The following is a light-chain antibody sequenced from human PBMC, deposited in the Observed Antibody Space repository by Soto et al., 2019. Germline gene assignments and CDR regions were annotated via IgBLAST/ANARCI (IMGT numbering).Light chain of an antibody. V-gene: IGKV3-15*01. CDR3: EQYNNWPPGT. CDR2: GAS. J-gene: IGKJ2*02. Sequence: EIVMTQSPATLSVSPGERATLSCRASQSVSSNLAWYQQKPGQAPRLLIYGASTRATGIPARFSGSGSGTEFTITFSSLQSEDIAVYYREQYNNWPPGTFGQGTKLEIK. CDR1: QSVSSN.